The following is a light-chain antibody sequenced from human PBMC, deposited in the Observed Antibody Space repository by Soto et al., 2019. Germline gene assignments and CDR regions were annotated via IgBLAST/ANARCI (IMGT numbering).Light chain of an antibody. CDR1: NSDVGGYNY. V-gene: IGLV2-8*01. CDR3: NSFAGSAKWV. CDR2: EVT. J-gene: IGLJ3*02. Sequence: QSALTQPHSASGSPGQSVTISCTGTNSDVGGYNYVSWYQQYPGKAPKLRIYEVTKRPSGVPDRFSGSKSGNTAYLTVSGLQAEDEADYYRNSFAGSAKWVFGGGTKVTVL.